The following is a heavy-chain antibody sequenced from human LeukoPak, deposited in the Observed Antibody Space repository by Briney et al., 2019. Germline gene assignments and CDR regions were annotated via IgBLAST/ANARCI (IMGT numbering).Heavy chain of an antibody. CDR2: TNQDGGEK. J-gene: IGHJ4*02. D-gene: IGHD3-16*01. V-gene: IGHV3-7*01. Sequence: AGGSLRLSCAASGFTLSDFWMSWVRQAPGKGLEFVANTNQDGGEKYYVDSVKGRFTISRDNAKNSVYLQMKSLRAEDTAVYYCVTGGGYWGQGTLVTVSS. CDR1: GFTLSDFW. CDR3: VTGGGY.